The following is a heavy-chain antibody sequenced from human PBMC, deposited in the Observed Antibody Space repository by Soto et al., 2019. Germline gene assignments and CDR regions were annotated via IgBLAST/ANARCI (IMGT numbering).Heavy chain of an antibody. CDR1: GFTFSSYG. CDR3: AATITWIQLWLRGGMDV. CDR2: ISYDGSNK. D-gene: IGHD5-18*01. V-gene: IGHV3-30*03. Sequence: QVQLVESGGGVVQPGRSLRLSCAASGFTFSSYGMHWVRQAPGKGLEWVAVISYDGSNKYYADSVKGRFTISRDNSKNTRYLHMNSLRAEDTAVYYGAATITWIQLWLRGGMDVWGQGTTVTVSS. J-gene: IGHJ6*02.